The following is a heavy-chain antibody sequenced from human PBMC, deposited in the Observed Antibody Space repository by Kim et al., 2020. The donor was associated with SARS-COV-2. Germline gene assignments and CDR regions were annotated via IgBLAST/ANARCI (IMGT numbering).Heavy chain of an antibody. Sequence: GGSLRLSCAASGFTLSNSWMCWVRQAPGKGLEWVARIKSKTDGGTRDYAAVVKGRIIISRDDSKNTLDLQMNSLKIEDTALYYCTTDRFVWGQGTTVTVSS. CDR1: GFTLSNSW. J-gene: IGHJ6*02. V-gene: IGHV3-15*05. CDR2: IKSKTDGGTR. CDR3: TTDRFV.